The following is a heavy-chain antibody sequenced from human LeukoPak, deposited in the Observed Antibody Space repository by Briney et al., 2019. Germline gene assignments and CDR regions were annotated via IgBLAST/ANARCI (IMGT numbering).Heavy chain of an antibody. D-gene: IGHD6-19*01. CDR2: IYPGDSDT. J-gene: IGHJ6*02. Sequence: GESLKISCKGSGYRFTSYCIGWVRQMPGKGLQWLGIIYPGDSDTRYSPSFQGQVTISADKSISTAYLQWSSLKASDTAMYYCARLLAVPPYGMDVWGQGTTVTVSS. V-gene: IGHV5-51*01. CDR1: GYRFTSYC. CDR3: ARLLAVPPYGMDV.